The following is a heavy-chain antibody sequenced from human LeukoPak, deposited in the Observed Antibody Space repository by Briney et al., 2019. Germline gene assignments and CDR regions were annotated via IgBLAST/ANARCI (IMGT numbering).Heavy chain of an antibody. CDR2: IGTVGDT. Sequence: GGSLRLSCAASGFTFSNSDMHWVRQAAGKGLEWVSAIGTVGDTYYPGSVKGRFTISRDNAKNSLYLQMNSLRAGDTAVYYCAREMGDKYSSSWALDLWGRGTLVTVSS. CDR1: GFTFSNSD. CDR3: AREMGDKYSSSWALDL. D-gene: IGHD6-13*01. J-gene: IGHJ2*01. V-gene: IGHV3-13*01.